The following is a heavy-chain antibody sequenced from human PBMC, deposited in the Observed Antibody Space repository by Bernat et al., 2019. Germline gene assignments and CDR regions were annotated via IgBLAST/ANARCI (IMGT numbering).Heavy chain of an antibody. CDR3: AKDRVQWRGVDY. D-gene: IGHD6-19*01. CDR2: ISGSGGST. CDR1: GFIFSSYA. J-gene: IGHJ4*02. V-gene: IGHV3-23*01. Sequence: EVQLLESGGGLVQPGGSLRLSCAASGFIFSSYAMSWVRQAPGKGLEWVSAISGSGGSTYYADSVKGRFTISRDNSKNTLYLRMNSLRAEDTAVYYCAKDRVQWRGVDYWGQGTLVTVSS.